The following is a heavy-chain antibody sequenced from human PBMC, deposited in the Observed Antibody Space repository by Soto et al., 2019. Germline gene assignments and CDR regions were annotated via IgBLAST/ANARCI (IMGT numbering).Heavy chain of an antibody. CDR3: AKNQERELPRVIDF. J-gene: IGHJ4*02. V-gene: IGHV3-23*01. Sequence: PGGSLRLSCATSGLTFSNYAMSWVRQAPGGGLEWGSSMSGSSSTTYYADSVRGRFTISRDRSKNTLYLQMSSLRAEDTALYYCAKNQERELPRVIDFWGQGTLVTVSS. D-gene: IGHD1-7*01. CDR2: MSGSSSTT. CDR1: GLTFSNYA.